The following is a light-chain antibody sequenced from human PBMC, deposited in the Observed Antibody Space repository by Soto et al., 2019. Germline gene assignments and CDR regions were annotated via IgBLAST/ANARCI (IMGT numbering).Light chain of an antibody. CDR1: SSDVGGYEY. Sequence: QSVLTQPPSASGSPGQSVAISCTGTSSDVGGYEYVSWYQRHPGKAPKLIIYEVLKRPSGVPDRFSGSKSANTASLTVSGLQAEDEADYYCSSFAGSHYVFGTGTKVTVL. J-gene: IGLJ1*01. CDR3: SSFAGSHYV. V-gene: IGLV2-8*01. CDR2: EVL.